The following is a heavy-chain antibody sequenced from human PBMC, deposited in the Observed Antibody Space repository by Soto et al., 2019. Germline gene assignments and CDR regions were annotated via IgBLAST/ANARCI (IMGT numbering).Heavy chain of an antibody. J-gene: IGHJ4*02. V-gene: IGHV3-73*02. Sequence: EGQLVESGGGLVQTGESLKLSCAASGFTFSASGMHWVRQASGKGLAWVGRIRSKANNYRTAYAASVKGRFTISRDDYKNTAYLQMNSLKTEDTAVYYCTSTPAVACTLAWGQGTLVTGSS. D-gene: IGHD6-19*01. CDR2: IRSKANNYRT. CDR3: TSTPAVACTLA. CDR1: GFTFSASG.